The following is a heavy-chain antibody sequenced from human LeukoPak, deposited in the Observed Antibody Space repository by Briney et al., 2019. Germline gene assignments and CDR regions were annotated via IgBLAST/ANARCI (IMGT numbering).Heavy chain of an antibody. CDR3: ARQLTT. CDR2: IYASGST. D-gene: IGHD3-9*01. J-gene: IGHJ5*02. Sequence: PSETLSLTCTVSGASITSYYWSWIRQPAGKGLEWIGRIYASGSTTYNPSLKSRVTISVDTSKNQFSLKLSSVTAVDTAVYYCARQLTTWGQGTLVTVSS. V-gene: IGHV4-4*07. CDR1: GASITSYY.